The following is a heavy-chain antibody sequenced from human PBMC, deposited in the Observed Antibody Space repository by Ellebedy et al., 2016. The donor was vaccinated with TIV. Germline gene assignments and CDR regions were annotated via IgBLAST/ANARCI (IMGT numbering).Heavy chain of an antibody. J-gene: IGHJ5*02. V-gene: IGHV1-69*06. Sequence: SVKVSXXASGYTFTSYGISWVRQAPGQGLEWMGGIIPIFGTANYAQKFQGRVTITADKSTSTAYMELSSLRSEDTAVYYCARARDGYKAYNWFDPWGQGTLVTVSS. CDR3: ARARDGYKAYNWFDP. CDR2: IIPIFGTA. CDR1: GYTFTSYG. D-gene: IGHD5-24*01.